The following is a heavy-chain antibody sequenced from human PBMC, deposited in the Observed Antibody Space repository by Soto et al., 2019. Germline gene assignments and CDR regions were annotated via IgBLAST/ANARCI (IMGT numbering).Heavy chain of an antibody. Sequence: SVKVSCKASGGTFSSYAISWVRQAPGQGLEWMGGIIPIFGTAIYAQKFQGRVTMTEDTSTDTAYMELSSLRSEDTAVYYCATDYDILTGQYGMDVWGQGTTVTVSS. D-gene: IGHD3-9*01. CDR2: IIPIFGTA. J-gene: IGHJ6*02. CDR1: GGTFSSYA. CDR3: ATDYDILTGQYGMDV. V-gene: IGHV1-69*06.